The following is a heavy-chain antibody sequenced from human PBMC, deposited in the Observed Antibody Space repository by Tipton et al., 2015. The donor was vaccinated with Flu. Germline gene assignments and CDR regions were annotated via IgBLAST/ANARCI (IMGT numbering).Heavy chain of an antibody. J-gene: IGHJ4*02. Sequence: GSLRLSCAASGFPFMRYAMSWVRQAPGKGLEWVSSISNSGRSTYYADSVKGRFTISRDYSKVYLQMNSLRAEDTAIYYCAKVIPELVAGLDSWGQGTLVTVSS. V-gene: IGHV3-23*01. CDR2: ISNSGRST. CDR1: GFPFMRYA. D-gene: IGHD6-19*01. CDR3: AKVIPELVAGLDS.